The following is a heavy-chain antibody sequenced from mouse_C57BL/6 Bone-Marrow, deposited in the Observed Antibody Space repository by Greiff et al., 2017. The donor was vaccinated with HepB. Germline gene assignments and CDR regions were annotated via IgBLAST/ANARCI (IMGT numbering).Heavy chain of an antibody. V-gene: IGHV1-85*01. CDR1: GYTFTSYD. J-gene: IGHJ2*01. D-gene: IGHD2-2*01. CDR3: ARGGNGYPYYFDY. Sequence: VKLVESGPELMKPGASVKLSCKASGYTFTSYDINWVKQRPGQGLEWIGWIYPRDGSTKYNEKFKGKATLTVDTSSSTAYMELHSLTSEDSAVYFCARGGNGYPYYFDYWGQGTTLTVSS. CDR2: IYPRDGST.